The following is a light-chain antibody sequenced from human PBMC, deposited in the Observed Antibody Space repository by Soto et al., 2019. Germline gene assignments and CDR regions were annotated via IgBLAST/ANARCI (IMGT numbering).Light chain of an antibody. V-gene: IGKV1-5*03. Sequence: DIQMTQSPSTLSASVGDRVAITCRASQSISAWLAWYQQTPGKAPRLLIYKASTLEIGVPSRFSGSGSGTEFTLTISSLQPDDVATYYCQQYNEYSWTFGQGTKVDIK. CDR2: KAS. J-gene: IGKJ1*01. CDR1: QSISAW. CDR3: QQYNEYSWT.